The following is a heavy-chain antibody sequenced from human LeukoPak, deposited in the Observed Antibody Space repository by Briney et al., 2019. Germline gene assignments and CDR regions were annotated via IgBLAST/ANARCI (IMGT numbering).Heavy chain of an antibody. CDR3: ASLVVVAATNWFDP. CDR1: GYTFTSYY. CDR2: INPNSGGT. D-gene: IGHD2-15*01. Sequence: GASVKVSCKASGYTFTSYYMHWVRQAPGQGLEWMGRINPNSGGTNYAQKFQGRVTMTRDTSISTAYMELSRLRSDDTAVYYCASLVVVAATNWFDPWGQGTLVTVSS. V-gene: IGHV1-2*06. J-gene: IGHJ5*02.